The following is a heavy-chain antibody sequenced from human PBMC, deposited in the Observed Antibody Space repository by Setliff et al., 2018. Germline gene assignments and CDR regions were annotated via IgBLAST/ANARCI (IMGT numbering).Heavy chain of an antibody. CDR1: GFTFSSYS. Sequence: GGSLRLSCAASGFTFSSYSMNWVRQAPGKGLEWVSFISSSGSYIYYADSVKGRFTISRDNSKNTLYLQMNSLRPEDTAVYYCARTCSGSGCYAGLESWGQGTPVTVSS. D-gene: IGHD2-15*01. V-gene: IGHV3-21*01. CDR3: ARTCSGSGCYAGLES. CDR2: ISSSGSYI. J-gene: IGHJ4*02.